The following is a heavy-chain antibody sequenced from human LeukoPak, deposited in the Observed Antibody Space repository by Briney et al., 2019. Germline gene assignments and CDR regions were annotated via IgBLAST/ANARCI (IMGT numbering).Heavy chain of an antibody. CDR3: ARLPDYGDYGDDY. J-gene: IGHJ4*02. V-gene: IGHV1-69*13. CDR2: IIPIFGTA. Sequence: SVKVSCKASGGTFSSYAISWVRQAPGQGLEWMGGIIPIFGTANYAQKFQGRVTITAGESTSTAYMELSSLRSEDTAVYYCARLPDYGDYGDDYWGQGTLVTVSS. D-gene: IGHD4-17*01. CDR1: GGTFSSYA.